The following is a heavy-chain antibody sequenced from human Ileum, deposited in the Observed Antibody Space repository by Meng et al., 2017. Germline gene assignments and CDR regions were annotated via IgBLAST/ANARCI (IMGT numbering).Heavy chain of an antibody. Sequence: QLQLQESGPGLVKPLETLSLTCTVHGGSITSSSYYCGWIRQPPGKGLEWIGYIYYSGTTYYNPSLKSRATISEDTAKNQFSLNLSSVTAADTAVYYCARQVNSDGYPRYFDFWGQGTLVTVSS. V-gene: IGHV4-39*01. J-gene: IGHJ4*02. D-gene: IGHD5-24*01. CDR3: ARQVNSDGYPRYFDF. CDR1: GGSITSSSYY. CDR2: IYYSGTT.